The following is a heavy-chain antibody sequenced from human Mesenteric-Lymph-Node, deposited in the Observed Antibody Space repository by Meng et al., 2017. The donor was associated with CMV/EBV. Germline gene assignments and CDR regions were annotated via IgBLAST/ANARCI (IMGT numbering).Heavy chain of an antibody. J-gene: IGHJ4*02. V-gene: IGHV2-5*02. Sequence: QITLKESGPTRVKPTQTLTLTCTFSGFSLSTSGVGVGWIRQPPGKALEWLALIYWDDDKRYSPSLKSRLTITKDTSKNQVVLIMTNMDPVDTATYYCAHSSGIAAAGPFYFDYWGQGTLVTVSS. CDR1: GFSLSTSGVG. CDR2: IYWDDDK. D-gene: IGHD6-13*01. CDR3: AHSSGIAAAGPFYFDY.